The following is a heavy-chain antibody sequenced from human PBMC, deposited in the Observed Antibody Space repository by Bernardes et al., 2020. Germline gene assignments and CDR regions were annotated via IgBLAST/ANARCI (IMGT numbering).Heavy chain of an antibody. J-gene: IGHJ4*02. D-gene: IGHD3-3*01. CDR3: ARGTKITIFGVVIIGNFDY. Sequence: ASVKVSCKASGYTFTSYDINWVRQATGQGLEWMGWMNPNSGNTGYAQKFQGRVTMTRNTSISTAYMELSSLRSEDTAVYYCARGTKITIFGVVIIGNFDYWGQGTLVTVSS. CDR2: MNPNSGNT. V-gene: IGHV1-8*01. CDR1: GYTFTSYD.